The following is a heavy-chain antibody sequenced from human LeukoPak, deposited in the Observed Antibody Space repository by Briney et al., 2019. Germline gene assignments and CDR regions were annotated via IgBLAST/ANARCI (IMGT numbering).Heavy chain of an antibody. J-gene: IGHJ4*02. V-gene: IGHV3-66*01. Sequence: PGGSLRLSCAASGFTFSNNYMSWVRQAPGKGLEWVSVIYSGGSSYYADSVKGRFTISRDNSKNTVYLQMNSLRVEDTAVYYCARGMGGYGGYDYWGQGTLVTVSS. CDR2: IYSGGSS. CDR3: ARGMGGYGGYDY. CDR1: GFTFSNNY. D-gene: IGHD5-12*01.